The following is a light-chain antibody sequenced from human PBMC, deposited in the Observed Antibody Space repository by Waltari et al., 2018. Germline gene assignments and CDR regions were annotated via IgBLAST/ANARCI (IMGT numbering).Light chain of an antibody. Sequence: DIVLTQSPGTLSLSPGERATLSCKASQRVSRSLAWYQQKPGQAPRLPIYGASSRATGVPDRFSGSGSGTDFSLTISRLEPEDFAVYYCQHYVRLPVTFGQGTKVEIK. CDR3: QHYVRLPVT. V-gene: IGKV3-20*01. J-gene: IGKJ1*01. CDR2: GAS. CDR1: QRVSRS.